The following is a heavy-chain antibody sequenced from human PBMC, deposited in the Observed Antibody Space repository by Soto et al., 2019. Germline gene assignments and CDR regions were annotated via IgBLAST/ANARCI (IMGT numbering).Heavy chain of an antibody. CDR3: ARDLDQGDYRTNLFDY. D-gene: IGHD4-17*01. CDR2: ISYDGSNK. V-gene: IGHV3-30-3*01. J-gene: IGHJ4*02. CDR1: GFTFSSYA. Sequence: QVQLVESGGGVVQPGRSLRLSCAASGFTFSSYAMHWVRQAPGKGLEWVAVISYDGSNKYYADSVKGRFTISRDNSKNTLDLQMNSLRAEDTAVYYCARDLDQGDYRTNLFDYWGQGTLVTVSS.